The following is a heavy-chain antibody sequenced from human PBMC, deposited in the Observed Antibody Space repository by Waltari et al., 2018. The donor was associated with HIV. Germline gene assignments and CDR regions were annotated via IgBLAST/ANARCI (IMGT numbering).Heavy chain of an antibody. D-gene: IGHD3-10*01. CDR2: IYDSGST. V-gene: IGHV4-59*01. J-gene: IGHJ5*02. CDR1: GGSISSYY. CDR3: ARGFGELPNWFDP. Sequence: QVQLQESGPGLVKPSETLSLTCTVSGGSISSYYWSWIRQPPGKGLEWRGYIYDSGSTNYNPSLKSRVTISVDTSKNQFSLKLSSVTAADTAVYYCARGFGELPNWFDPWGQGTLVTVSS.